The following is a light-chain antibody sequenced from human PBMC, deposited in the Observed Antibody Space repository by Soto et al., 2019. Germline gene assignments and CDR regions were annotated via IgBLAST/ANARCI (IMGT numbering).Light chain of an antibody. V-gene: IGKV3-20*01. J-gene: IGKJ4*01. CDR3: QQYGSSPLT. CDR2: GAS. Sequence: EIVLTQSPGTLSLSPGERATLSCRASQSVSSSYLAWYQQKPGQAPSLLIYGASSRATGIPDRFSGVGSGTDFTRTISRLEPEDFAVYYCQQYGSSPLTFGGGTKVEIK. CDR1: QSVSSSY.